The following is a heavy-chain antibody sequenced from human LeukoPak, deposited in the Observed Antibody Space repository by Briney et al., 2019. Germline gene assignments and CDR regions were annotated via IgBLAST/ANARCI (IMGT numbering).Heavy chain of an antibody. Sequence: GGSLRLSCAASGFTLSSYAMSWVRQAPGKGLEWVSAISGSGGSTYYADSVKGRFTISRDNSKNTLYLQMNSLRAEDTAVYYCAKGSDSSGYTFDYWGQGTLVTVSS. V-gene: IGHV3-23*01. CDR2: ISGSGGST. D-gene: IGHD3-22*01. J-gene: IGHJ4*02. CDR3: AKGSDSSGYTFDY. CDR1: GFTLSSYA.